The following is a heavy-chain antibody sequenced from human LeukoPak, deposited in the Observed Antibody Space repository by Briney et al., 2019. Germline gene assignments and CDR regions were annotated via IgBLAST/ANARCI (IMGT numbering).Heavy chain of an antibody. CDR1: GFTFSTYS. V-gene: IGHV3-21*01. D-gene: IGHD6-6*01. CDR2: ISSGSDHI. J-gene: IGHJ4*02. CDR3: ARNDYASSSGYDF. Sequence: GGSLRLSCAASGFTFSTYSMNWVRQAPGKGLEWVSSISSGSDHIYYADSVKGRFTISRDNAKNSLYLQMDSLRAEGTAVFFCARNDYASSSGYDFWGQGTLVTVSS.